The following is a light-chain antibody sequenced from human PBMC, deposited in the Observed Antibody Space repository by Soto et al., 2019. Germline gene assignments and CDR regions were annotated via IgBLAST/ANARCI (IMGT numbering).Light chain of an antibody. CDR2: KAS. Sequence: DIPMTQSPSTLSASVGDRVTITCRASQSISSWLAWYQQKPGKAPKLLIYKASSLDSGVPSRFSGSGSGTEFTLNISSLQPDDFATYYCQQYNSYWTFGQGTKVEIK. CDR3: QQYNSYWT. CDR1: QSISSW. J-gene: IGKJ1*01. V-gene: IGKV1-5*03.